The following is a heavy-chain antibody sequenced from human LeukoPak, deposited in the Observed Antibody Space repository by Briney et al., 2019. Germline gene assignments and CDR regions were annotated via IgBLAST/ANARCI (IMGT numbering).Heavy chain of an antibody. J-gene: IGHJ4*02. V-gene: IGHV1-46*01. Sequence: ASVKVSCKTSGYTFTSYYMHWVRLAPGQGREWMGIINPSGGSRSYAQKFQGRVTMPRPTSTRTVYMELSSLRSEGTAVYYCARDACSSTSCYPPSLIDYWGQGTLVTVSS. CDR1: GYTFTSYY. D-gene: IGHD2-2*01. CDR2: INPSGGSR. CDR3: ARDACSSTSCYPPSLIDY.